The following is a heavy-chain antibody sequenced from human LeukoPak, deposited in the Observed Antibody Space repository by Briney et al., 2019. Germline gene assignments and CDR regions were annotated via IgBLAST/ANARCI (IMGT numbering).Heavy chain of an antibody. Sequence: ASVNVSCKTSGYTFTTYAISWVRQAPGQGLEWMGWINTNTGNPTYAQGFFTGRYVFSLDTSVNTAYLQITGLKADDTAVYYCGRDPKLGIRGYTYGYIDFWGQGTLVTVAS. CDR2: INTNTGNP. V-gene: IGHV7-4-1*02. J-gene: IGHJ4*02. D-gene: IGHD5-18*01. CDR3: GRDPKLGIRGYTYGYIDF. CDR1: GYTFTTYA.